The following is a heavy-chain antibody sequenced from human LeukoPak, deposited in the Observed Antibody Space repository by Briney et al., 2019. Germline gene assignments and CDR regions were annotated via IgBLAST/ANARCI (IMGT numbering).Heavy chain of an antibody. CDR3: AKSSPPPLRY. J-gene: IGHJ4*02. V-gene: IGHV3-21*04. Sequence: PGGSLRLSCAASGFSFSSYSMNWVRQAPGKGLEWVASISFSGTYIYYADSLKGRITISRDNARRSLFLQMNSLRAEDTAVYYCAKSSPPPLRYWGQGTLVTVSS. CDR2: ISFSGTYI. CDR1: GFSFSSYS.